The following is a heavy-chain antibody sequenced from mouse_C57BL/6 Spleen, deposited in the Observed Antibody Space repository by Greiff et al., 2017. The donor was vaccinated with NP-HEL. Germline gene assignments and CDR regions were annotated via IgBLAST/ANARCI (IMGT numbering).Heavy chain of an antibody. J-gene: IGHJ4*01. CDR3: ARYGTGYYYAMDY. D-gene: IGHD4-1*01. CDR2: IRNKANGYTT. Sequence: EVHLVESGGGLVQPGGSLSLSCAASGFTFTDYYMSWVRQPPGKALEWLGFIRNKANGYTTEYSASVKGRFTISRDNSQSILYLQMNALRAEDSATYYCARYGTGYYYAMDYWGQGTSVTVSS. V-gene: IGHV7-3*01. CDR1: GFTFTDYY.